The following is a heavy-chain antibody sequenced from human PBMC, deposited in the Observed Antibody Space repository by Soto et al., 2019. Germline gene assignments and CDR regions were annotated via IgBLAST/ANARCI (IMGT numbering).Heavy chain of an antibody. J-gene: IGHJ4*02. CDR3: ARDGLVSGRFFDY. CDR1: GYTFNSYG. CDR2: ISAYNGNT. D-gene: IGHD3-9*01. V-gene: IGHV1-18*01. Sequence: APVKVSCKASGYTFNSYGISWLRQAPGQGLEWMGWISAYNGNTNYAQKLQGRVTMSTDTATSAACMELRSLRSDDPAVYYCARDGLVSGRFFDYWGKGTLVSVSS.